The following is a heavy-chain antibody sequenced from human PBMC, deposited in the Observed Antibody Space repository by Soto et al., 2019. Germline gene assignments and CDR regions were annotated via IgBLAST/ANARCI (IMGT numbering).Heavy chain of an antibody. D-gene: IGHD3-16*01. CDR1: GFPLSARGVG. V-gene: IGHV2-5*01. CDR3: AHSPWGSAPDY. CDR2: IYWNDDK. Sequence: QITLKASGPTLVKPTEALTLTCTVSGFPLSARGVGVGWIRQPPGKALEWLAVIYWNDDKRYSPSLKSRLTITKDTSKNQVVLTMTNTDPVDTAKYYCAHSPWGSAPDYWGQGTLVTVSS. J-gene: IGHJ4*02.